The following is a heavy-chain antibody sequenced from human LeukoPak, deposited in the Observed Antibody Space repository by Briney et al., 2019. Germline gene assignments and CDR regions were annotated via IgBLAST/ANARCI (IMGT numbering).Heavy chain of an antibody. CDR3: ASQPIAAAGAFDI. V-gene: IGHV4-4*02. CDR2: IYHSGST. CDR1: GGSISSSNW. Sequence: PSGTLSLTCAVSGGSISSSNWWSWVRQPPGKGLEWIGEIYHSGSTNYNPSLKSRVTISVDKSKNQFSLKLSSVTAADTAVYYCASQPIAAAGAFDIWGQGTMVTVSS. J-gene: IGHJ3*02. D-gene: IGHD6-13*01.